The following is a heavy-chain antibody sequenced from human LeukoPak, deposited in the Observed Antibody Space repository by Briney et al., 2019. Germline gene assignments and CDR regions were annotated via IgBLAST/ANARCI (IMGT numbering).Heavy chain of an antibody. CDR3: ARGRYDSSGYSCISDY. Sequence: PGGSLRLSCAASGFTFSSYSMNWVRQAPGKGLEWVSSITRSSNFKYYADSVKGRFTISRDNAKNSLYLQMNSLRAEDTAVYYCARGRYDSSGYSCISDYWGQGTLVTVSS. CDR1: GFTFSSYS. V-gene: IGHV3-21*01. D-gene: IGHD3-22*01. J-gene: IGHJ4*02. CDR2: ITRSSNFK.